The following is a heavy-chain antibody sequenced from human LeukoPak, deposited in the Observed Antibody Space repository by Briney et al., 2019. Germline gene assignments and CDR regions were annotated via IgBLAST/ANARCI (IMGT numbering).Heavy chain of an antibody. J-gene: IGHJ4*02. CDR1: GGSFSGYY. V-gene: IGHV4-34*01. CDR3: ARNFQYFDLPDY. D-gene: IGHD2/OR15-2a*01. CDR2: INHSGST. Sequence: PSETLSLTCAVYGGSFSGYYWSWIRQPPGKGLEWIGEINHSGSTYYNPSLKSRVTISVDTSKNQFSLKLISVTAADTAVYYCARNFQYFDLPDYWGQGTLVTASS.